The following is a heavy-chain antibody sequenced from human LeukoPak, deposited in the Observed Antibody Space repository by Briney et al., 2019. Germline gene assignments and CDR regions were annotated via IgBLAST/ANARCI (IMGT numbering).Heavy chain of an antibody. CDR2: IGSYGWHT. CDR3: GRDAGLGSGSLDY. J-gene: IGHJ4*02. CDR1: GFTFSDHW. V-gene: IGHV3-74*01. D-gene: IGHD3-10*01. Sequence: RGSLSLSCAAAGFTFSDHWMHWLRQATGKGLVWVSRIGSYGWHTHYAGSVKGRFTISRDNAKNTLHLQMNSLGAEDTGIYYCGRDAGLGSGSLDYWGQGVMVTVSS.